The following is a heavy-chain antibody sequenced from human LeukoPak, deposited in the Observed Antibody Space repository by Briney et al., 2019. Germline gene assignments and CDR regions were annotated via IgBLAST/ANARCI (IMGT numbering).Heavy chain of an antibody. V-gene: IGHV3-23*01. Sequence: GGSLRLSCAVSGFTFNSHAMCWVRQAPGKGLECVSSIDISGGSTYYADSVKGRFTISRDNSKNTLYLQMNSLKTEDTAVYYCTTEAMITFGGVIDIFDYWGQGTLVTVSS. CDR2: IDISGGST. D-gene: IGHD3-16*02. J-gene: IGHJ4*02. CDR3: TTEAMITFGGVIDIFDY. CDR1: GFTFNSHA.